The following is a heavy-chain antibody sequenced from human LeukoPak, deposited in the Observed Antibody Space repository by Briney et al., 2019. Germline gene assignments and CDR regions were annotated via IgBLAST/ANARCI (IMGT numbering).Heavy chain of an antibody. CDR3: ARSVNYYGSGSYYDTTGP. Sequence: SETLSLTCTVSGGSLSDYYWTWVRQPPGKRLEYIGSIYHSGSTGYNPSLKSRVSISVDKSKNQFSLTVSLVTAADTAVYYCARSVNYYGSGSYYDTTGPWGQGTLVTVSS. CDR2: IYHSGST. D-gene: IGHD3-10*01. CDR1: GGSLSDYY. J-gene: IGHJ5*02. V-gene: IGHV4-59*01.